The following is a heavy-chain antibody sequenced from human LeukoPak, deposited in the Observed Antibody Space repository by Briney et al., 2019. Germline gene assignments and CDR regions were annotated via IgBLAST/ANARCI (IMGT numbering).Heavy chain of an antibody. D-gene: IGHD2-8*01. CDR1: GFTVSSFY. J-gene: IGHJ4*02. V-gene: IGHV3-53*01. Sequence: GGSLRLSCAASGFTVSSFYMSWVRQAPGKGLEWVSIVYAGGGTYYADSVKGRFTISRDNSKNTLYLQMNSLRPDDTAVYYCARERATDGYILAYWGQGTLVTVSS. CDR3: ARERATDGYILAY. CDR2: VYAGGGT.